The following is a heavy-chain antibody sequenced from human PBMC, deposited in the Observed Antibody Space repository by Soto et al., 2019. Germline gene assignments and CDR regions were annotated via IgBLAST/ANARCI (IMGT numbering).Heavy chain of an antibody. D-gene: IGHD6-19*01. CDR2: INPSGGST. Sequence: ASVKVSCKASGGTFTSYYIHWVRQAPGQGLEWMGIINPSGGSTSYAQKFQGRVTMTRDTSTSTVYMELRSLRSDDTAVYYCAREEYSSGWYLTYYYYGMDVWGQGTTVTVS. J-gene: IGHJ6*02. CDR1: GGTFTSYY. V-gene: IGHV1-46*01. CDR3: AREEYSSGWYLTYYYYGMDV.